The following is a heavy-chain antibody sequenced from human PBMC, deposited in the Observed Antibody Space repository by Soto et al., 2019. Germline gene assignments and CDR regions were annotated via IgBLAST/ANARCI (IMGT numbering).Heavy chain of an antibody. J-gene: IGHJ5*02. CDR2: INHSGST. D-gene: IGHD2-2*01. V-gene: IGHV4-34*01. CDR1: GGSFSGYY. Sequence: PSETLSLTCAVYGGSFSGYYWSWIRQPPGKGLEWIGEINHSGSTNYNPSLKSRVTISVDTSKNQFSLKLSSVTAADTAVYYCARGGTVVVPARGWFDHWGQGTLVAVSS. CDR3: ARGGTVVVPARGWFDH.